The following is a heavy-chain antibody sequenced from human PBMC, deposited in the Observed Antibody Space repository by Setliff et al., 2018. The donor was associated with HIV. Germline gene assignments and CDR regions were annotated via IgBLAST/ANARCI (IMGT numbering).Heavy chain of an antibody. CDR3: ARNYDILTGYSPPNWFDP. V-gene: IGHV3-7*01. CDR2: IKQDGSEK. Sequence: PGESLKISCAASGFTFNSYWMSWVRQAPGKGLEWVANIKQDGSEKYYVDSVKGRFTISRDNAKNSLSLQMNSLRAEDTAVYYCARNYDILTGYSPPNWFDPWGQGTLVTVSS. J-gene: IGHJ5*02. D-gene: IGHD3-9*01. CDR1: GFTFNSYW.